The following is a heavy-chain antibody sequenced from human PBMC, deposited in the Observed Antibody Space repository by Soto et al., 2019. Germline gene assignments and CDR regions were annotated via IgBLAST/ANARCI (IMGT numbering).Heavy chain of an antibody. Sequence: GASVKVSCKVSGYTLTELSMHWVRQAPGKGLEWMGGIDPENGETNYAQKLQGRVTMTTDTSTSTAYMELRSLRSDDTAVYYCARVKGYCSSTSCYYFDYWGQGTLVTVSS. CDR1: GYTLTELS. D-gene: IGHD2-2*01. V-gene: IGHV1-24*01. J-gene: IGHJ4*02. CDR3: ARVKGYCSSTSCYYFDY. CDR2: IDPENGET.